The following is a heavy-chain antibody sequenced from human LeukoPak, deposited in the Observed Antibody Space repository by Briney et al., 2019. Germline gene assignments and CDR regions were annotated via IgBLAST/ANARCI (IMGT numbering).Heavy chain of an antibody. D-gene: IGHD2-2*02. J-gene: IGHJ4*02. CDR1: GYTFTSYG. CDR2: ISAYNGNT. CDR3: ARDRPGDQLLYKAARPDDFLAPNFDY. V-gene: IGHV1-18*01. Sequence: RASVKVSCKASGYTFTSYGVSWVRQAPGQGLEWMGWISAYNGNTNYAQKLQGRVTMTTDTSTSTAYMELRSLRSDDTAVYYCARDRPGDQLLYKAARPDDFLAPNFDYWGQGTLVTVSS.